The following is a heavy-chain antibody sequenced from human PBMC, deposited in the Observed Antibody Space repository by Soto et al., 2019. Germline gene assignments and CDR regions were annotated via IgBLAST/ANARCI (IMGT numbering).Heavy chain of an antibody. CDR2: ISADGSEH. V-gene: IGHV3-30*18. Sequence: QVLLVESGGGVVQPGRSLRLSCAASGSTFSNSGIHWVRQAPGKGLEWVAVISADGSEHYHADSVKGRFTISRDNSKNMLYLQMNSLRAEDTALYYCVNDRGHSSIWWEFDYWGQGTLVTVSS. J-gene: IGHJ4*02. D-gene: IGHD6-19*01. CDR1: GSTFSNSG. CDR3: VNDRGHSSIWWEFDY.